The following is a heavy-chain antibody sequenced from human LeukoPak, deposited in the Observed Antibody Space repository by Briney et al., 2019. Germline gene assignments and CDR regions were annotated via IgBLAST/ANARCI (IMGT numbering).Heavy chain of an antibody. D-gene: IGHD2-2*01. CDR3: AKDRSEYQLLGLCYYYYGMDV. Sequence: PGGSLRLSCAASGFTFSSYAMSWVRQAPGKGLEWVSAISGSGGSTYYADSVKGRFTISRDNSKNTLYLQMNSLRAEDTAVYYCAKDRSEYQLLGLCYYYYGMDVWGQGTTVTVSS. CDR2: ISGSGGST. CDR1: GFTFSSYA. J-gene: IGHJ6*02. V-gene: IGHV3-23*01.